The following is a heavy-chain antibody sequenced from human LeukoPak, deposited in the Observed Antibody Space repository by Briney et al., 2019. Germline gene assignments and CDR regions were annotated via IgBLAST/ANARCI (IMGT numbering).Heavy chain of an antibody. CDR1: GYTFTSYY. V-gene: IGHV1-46*01. Sequence: GASVKVSCKASGYTFTSYYMHWVRQAPGQGLEWMGIINPSGGSTSYAQKFQGRVTMTRDTSTSTVYMELSSLRSEDTAVYYCARDLYVPRGYYYYGMDVWGQGTTVTVSS. CDR3: ARDLYVPRGYYYYGMDV. J-gene: IGHJ6*02. CDR2: INPSGGST. D-gene: IGHD3-10*02.